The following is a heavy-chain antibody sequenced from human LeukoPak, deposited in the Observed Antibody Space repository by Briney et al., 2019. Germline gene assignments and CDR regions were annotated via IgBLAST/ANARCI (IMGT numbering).Heavy chain of an antibody. V-gene: IGHV3-30*02. J-gene: IGHJ4*02. D-gene: IGHD2-8*01. CDR3: ARDSNPYYFDY. CDR1: GFTFSSYD. Sequence: PGGSLRLSCAASGFTFSSYDMHWVRQAPGTGLEWVAFIRYDGSSKSYADSMKGRLTISRDNPKDTLYLQMNSLRAEDTAVYYCARDSNPYYFDYWGQGTLVTVSS. CDR2: IRYDGSSK.